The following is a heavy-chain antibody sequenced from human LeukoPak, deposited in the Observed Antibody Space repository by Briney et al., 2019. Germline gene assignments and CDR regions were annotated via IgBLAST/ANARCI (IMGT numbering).Heavy chain of an antibody. CDR1: GFTFDEYA. Sequence: GRSLRLSCAASGFTFDEYAMKWVRQAPGKGLEWVSSITAGGNIYHSDSVKGRFTISRGNAKNSLYLQMNSLRVEETAVYYCASSWSGDHWGQGTLVTVSS. CDR2: ITAGGNI. D-gene: IGHD1-26*01. V-gene: IGHV3-69-1*01. J-gene: IGHJ5*02. CDR3: ASSWSGDH.